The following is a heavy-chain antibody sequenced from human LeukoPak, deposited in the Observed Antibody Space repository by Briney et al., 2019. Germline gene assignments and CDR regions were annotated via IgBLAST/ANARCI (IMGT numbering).Heavy chain of an antibody. V-gene: IGHV3-21*01. D-gene: IGHD4-17*01. CDR3: ARDRTTSATVSNGYFQH. J-gene: IGHJ1*01. CDR2: ISSSSSYI. Sequence: GGSLGLSCAASGFTFSSYSMNWVRQAPGKGLEWVSSISSSSSYIYYADSVKGRFTISRDNAKNSLYLQMNSLRAEDTAVYYCARDRTTSATVSNGYFQHWGQGTLVTVSS. CDR1: GFTFSSYS.